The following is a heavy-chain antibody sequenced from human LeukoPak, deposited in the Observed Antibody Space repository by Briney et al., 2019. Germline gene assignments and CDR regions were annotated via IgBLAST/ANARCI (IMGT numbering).Heavy chain of an antibody. CDR1: GFTFSRYA. J-gene: IGHJ6*03. D-gene: IGHD2-2*01. V-gene: IGHV3-30*01. CDR3: ARGHGGYQDYMDV. CDR2: ISYDGSNK. Sequence: PGRSLRLSCAASGFTFSRYAMHWVRQAPGKGLEWVAVISYDGSNKYYADSVKGRFTISRDNSKNTLYLQMNSLRAEDTAVYYCARGHGGYQDYMDVWGKGTTVTVSS.